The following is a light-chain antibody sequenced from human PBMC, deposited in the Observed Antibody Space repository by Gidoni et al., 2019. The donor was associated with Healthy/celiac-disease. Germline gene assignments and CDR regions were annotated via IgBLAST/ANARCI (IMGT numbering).Light chain of an antibody. CDR2: AAS. V-gene: IGKV1-27*01. CDR1: QGISNY. J-gene: IGKJ5*01. Sequence: IQMTQSPSSLSASVGDRVTITGRASQGISNYLAWYQQKPGKVPKLLINAASTLQSGVPSRCSGSGCGRDFTITISSRQHEDVATDYCQKYNSALPSTFGQGTRLEIK. CDR3: QKYNSALPST.